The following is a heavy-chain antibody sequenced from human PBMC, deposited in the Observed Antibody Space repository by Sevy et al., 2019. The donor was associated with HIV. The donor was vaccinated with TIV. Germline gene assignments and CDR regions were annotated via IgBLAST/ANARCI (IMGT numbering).Heavy chain of an antibody. CDR1: GFSFSYYG. CDR2: ISHDGINE. Sequence: GGSLRLSCTGSGFSFSYYGIHWVRQAPGKGLDWVALISHDGINEYYSNSVKGRFTMSRDNSKNTVYLERNRLRNEDTAIYFCANAYSGSYSHSYLYALDVWGQGTTVTVSS. V-gene: IGHV3-30*18. D-gene: IGHD1-26*01. CDR3: ANAYSGSYSHSYLYALDV. J-gene: IGHJ6*02.